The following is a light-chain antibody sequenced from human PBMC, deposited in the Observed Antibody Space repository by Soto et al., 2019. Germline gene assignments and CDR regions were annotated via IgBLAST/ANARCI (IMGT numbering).Light chain of an antibody. CDR1: SSDVGSYNL. CDR2: EVS. Sequence: ALTQPASVSGSPGQSITISCTGTSSDVGSYNLVSWYQQHPGKAPKLMIYEVSKRPSGVSNRFSGSKSGNTASLTISGLQAEDEADYYCCSYAGSTSGVFGGGTKLTVL. J-gene: IGLJ3*02. CDR3: CSYAGSTSGV. V-gene: IGLV2-23*02.